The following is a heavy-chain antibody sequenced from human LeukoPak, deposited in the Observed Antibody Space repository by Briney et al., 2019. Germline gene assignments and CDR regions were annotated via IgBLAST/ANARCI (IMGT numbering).Heavy chain of an antibody. V-gene: IGHV3-53*01. Sequence: GSLRLSCTVSGFTVSSNSMSWVRQAPGKGLEWVSFIYSDNTHYSDSVKGRFTISRDNSKNTLYLQMNSLRAEDTAVYYCARETGDTNYYFDYWGQGTLVTVSS. CDR3: ARETGDTNYYFDY. D-gene: IGHD2-21*01. CDR2: IYSDNT. CDR1: GFTVSSNS. J-gene: IGHJ4*02.